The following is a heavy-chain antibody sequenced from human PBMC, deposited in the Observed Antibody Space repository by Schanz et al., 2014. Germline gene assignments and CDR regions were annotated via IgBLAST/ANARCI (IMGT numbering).Heavy chain of an antibody. D-gene: IGHD3-9*01. CDR3: VTDDYFALTPVGQDHFDF. Sequence: EVQLLESGGGLVQPGGSLRLSCAASGFTFSSYAMSWVRQAPGKGLEWVSALSGSGGSTYYADSVKGRFTISRDNSKNTLYLQMNSLRAEDTAVYYCVTDDYFALTPVGQDHFDFWGQGTMVTVSS. CDR1: GFTFSSYA. V-gene: IGHV3-23*01. J-gene: IGHJ3*01. CDR2: LSGSGGST.